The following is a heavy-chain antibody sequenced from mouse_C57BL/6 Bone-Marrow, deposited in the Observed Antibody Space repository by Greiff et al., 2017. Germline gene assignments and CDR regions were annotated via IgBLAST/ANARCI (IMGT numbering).Heavy chain of an antibody. CDR2: ISGGGGNT. Sequence: DVKLVESGGGLAKPGGSLKLSCAASGFTFSSYTMPWVRQTPEKRLQWVADISGGGGNTYYPDSVKGRFTISRDNDKNVLYLQMSRLRSEDTALYYCSRLVTTVLATKYFDVWGTGTAVTVSS. V-gene: IGHV5-9*01. CDR1: GFTFSSYT. J-gene: IGHJ1*03. D-gene: IGHD1-1*01. CDR3: SRLVTTVLATKYFDV.